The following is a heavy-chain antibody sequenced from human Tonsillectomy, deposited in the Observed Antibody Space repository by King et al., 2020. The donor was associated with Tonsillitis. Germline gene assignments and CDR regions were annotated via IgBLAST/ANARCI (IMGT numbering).Heavy chain of an antibody. CDR3: AKDGSGGWDPMNYFDN. CDR2: IQYDANNK. CDR1: GFTFRGYA. J-gene: IGHJ4*02. Sequence: QLVQSGGGVVQPGGSLRLSCAASGFTFRGYAMHWVRQAPGKGLEWVAFIQYDANNKYYEDSVKGRFTISRDNSKNTLYLQMHSMRTEGTAVYYCAKDGSGGWDPMNYFDNWGQGTLVTVSS. D-gene: IGHD6-19*01. V-gene: IGHV3-30*02.